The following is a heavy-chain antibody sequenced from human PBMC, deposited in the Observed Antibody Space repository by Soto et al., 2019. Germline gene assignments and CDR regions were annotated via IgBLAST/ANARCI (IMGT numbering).Heavy chain of an antibody. CDR2: MYYSGST. V-gene: IGHV4-31*03. D-gene: IGHD5-12*01. Sequence: QVQLQESGPGLVKPSQTLSLTCTVSGGSISSGGYYWSWIRQHPGKGLEWIGYMYYSGSTYYNPSLERRVTISVDTSKNQFSLKLSSVTAADTAVYCCARESDPWLRLIDYWGQGTLVTVSS. J-gene: IGHJ4*02. CDR1: GGSISSGGYY. CDR3: ARESDPWLRLIDY.